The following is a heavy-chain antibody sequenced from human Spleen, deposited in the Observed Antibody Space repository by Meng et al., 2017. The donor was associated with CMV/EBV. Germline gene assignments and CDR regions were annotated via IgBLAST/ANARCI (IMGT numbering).Heavy chain of an antibody. CDR3: VAQPGSSSYRAPPRHY. V-gene: IGHV3-9*01. J-gene: IGHJ4*02. CDR2: ITWNSDSI. D-gene: IGHD6-13*01. CDR1: GFTFSSYW. Sequence: SLKISCAASGFTFSSYWMHWVRQSPGKGLEWVSGITWNSDSIGYADSVKGRFTISRDNAKNSLYLQMTSLRPEDTAFYYCVAQPGSSSYRAPPRHYWGQGTLVTVSS.